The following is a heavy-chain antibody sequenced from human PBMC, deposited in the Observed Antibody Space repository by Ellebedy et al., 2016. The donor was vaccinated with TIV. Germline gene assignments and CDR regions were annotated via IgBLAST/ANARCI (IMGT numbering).Heavy chain of an antibody. CDR3: ARDMVQGMVARYLWFDY. D-gene: IGHD5-12*01. J-gene: IGHJ4*02. Sequence: ASVKVSCKASGYSFNYYGISWVRQAPGQGLEWMGWISPYTGDTTYAQKFQGRVTLTTDTSTSTAYMELRSLRSDDTAVYYCARDMVQGMVARYLWFDYWGQGTLVTVSS. CDR1: GYSFNYYG. CDR2: ISPYTGDT. V-gene: IGHV1-18*01.